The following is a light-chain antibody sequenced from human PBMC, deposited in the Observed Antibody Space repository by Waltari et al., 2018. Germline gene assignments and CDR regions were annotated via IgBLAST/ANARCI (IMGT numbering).Light chain of an antibody. J-gene: IGLJ2*01. V-gene: IGLV1-44*01. CDR3: AAWDYSLDGHVL. CDR2: RNK. CDR1: NSNVGSNS. Sequence: QSVLTQPPSASGTLGPRVTLSCSGSNSNVGSNSVNWYQQVPGTAPKLLIYRNKQRPAGVPDRFSGSKSGTSASLAISGLQSEDEADYYCAAWDYSLDGHVLFGGGTKLTVL.